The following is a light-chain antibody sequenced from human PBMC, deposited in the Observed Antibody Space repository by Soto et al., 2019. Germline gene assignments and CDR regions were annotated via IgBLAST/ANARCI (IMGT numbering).Light chain of an antibody. CDR2: DVS. Sequence: QSVLTQPASVSGSPGQSITISCTGNNSDVGGYNYVSWYQQHPGKAPKLIIYDVSNRPSGVSNRFSGSKSAKTASLTISGLQADDEAHYYCSSYTSMSTLGGVLGGGTKLTVL. CDR1: NSDVGGYNY. V-gene: IGLV2-14*03. J-gene: IGLJ2*01. CDR3: SSYTSMSTLGGV.